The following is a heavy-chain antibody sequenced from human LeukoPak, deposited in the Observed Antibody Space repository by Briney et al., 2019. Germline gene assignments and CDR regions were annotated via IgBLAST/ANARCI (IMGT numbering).Heavy chain of an antibody. CDR3: ARDLGYGALDP. V-gene: IGHV3-7*01. D-gene: IGHD4-17*01. Sequence: GESLRLSCAASGFTFSSYWMNWVRQAPGKGLEWVALINPDGSQTNYVDSVKGRLTISRDNAENSLYLQMSSLRAEDTAVYYCARDLGYGALDPWGQGTLVTVSS. J-gene: IGHJ5*02. CDR1: GFTFSSYW. CDR2: INPDGSQT.